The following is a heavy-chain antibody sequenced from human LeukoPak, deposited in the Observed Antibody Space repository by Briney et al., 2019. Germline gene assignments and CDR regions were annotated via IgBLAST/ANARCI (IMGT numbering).Heavy chain of an antibody. CDR1: GFNFGIYS. CDR2: VSAGSTGI. V-gene: IGHV3-48*04. J-gene: IGHJ4*02. CDR3: VREKGGFGFVL. D-gene: IGHD3-16*01. Sequence: PGGSLRLSCAGSGFNFGIYSTDWVRQAPGKGLEWVAYVSAGSTGIFYAASVKGRFSISRDNAQKSLYLQMNSLRAEDTAIYYCVREKGGFGFVLWGRGTLVTVSS.